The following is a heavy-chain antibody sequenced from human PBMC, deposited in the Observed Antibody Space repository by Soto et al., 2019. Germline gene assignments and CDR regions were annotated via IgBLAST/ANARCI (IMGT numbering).Heavy chain of an antibody. J-gene: IGHJ3*02. CDR2: IYYSGST. CDR3: ARNPLCIVVGACFVRDAFDI. Sequence: SETLSLTCTVSGGSISSSSYYWGWIRQPPGKGLEWIGSIYYSGSTYYNSSLKSRVTISVDTSKNQFSLKLSSVTAADTAVYYCARNPLCIVVGACFVRDAFDIWGQGTMVTVSS. CDR1: GGSISSSSYY. V-gene: IGHV4-39*01. D-gene: IGHD2-15*01.